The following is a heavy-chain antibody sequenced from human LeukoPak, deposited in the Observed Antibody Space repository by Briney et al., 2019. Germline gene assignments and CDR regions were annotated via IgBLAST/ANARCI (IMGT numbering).Heavy chain of an antibody. J-gene: IGHJ6*03. CDR2: ISAYNGNT. CDR1: GYTFTSYG. V-gene: IGHV1-18*01. D-gene: IGHD2-2*01. CDR3: ARIRRSTSANYYYYYMDV. Sequence: GASVKVSCKASGYTFTSYGISWVRRAPGQGLEWMGWISAYNGNTNYAQKLQGRVTMTTDTSTSTAYMELRSLRSDDTAVYYCARIRRSTSANYYYYYMDVWGKGTTVTVPS.